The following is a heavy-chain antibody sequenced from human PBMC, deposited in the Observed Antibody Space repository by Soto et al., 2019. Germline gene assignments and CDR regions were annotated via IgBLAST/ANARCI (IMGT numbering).Heavy chain of an antibody. CDR3: AREVTGAIDY. CDR2: ISYDGSNK. V-gene: IGHV3-30-3*01. CDR1: GFTFSSYA. J-gene: IGHJ4*02. Sequence: QVQLVESGGGVVQPGRSLRLSCAASGFTFSSYAMHWVRQAPGKGLEWVAVISYDGSNKYYADSVKGRFTISRDNSKNPLYLQMNSLRAEDTAVYYCAREVTGAIDYWGQGTLVTVSS. D-gene: IGHD3-9*01.